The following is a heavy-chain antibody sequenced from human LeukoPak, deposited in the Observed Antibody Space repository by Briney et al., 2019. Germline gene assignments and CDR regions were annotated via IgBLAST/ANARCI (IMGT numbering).Heavy chain of an antibody. CDR2: ISGSGAST. CDR1: GFTFSSYA. Sequence: GGSLRLSCAASGFTFSSYAMSWVRQAPGKGLEWVSAISGSGASTYYADSVKGRFTISRDNSKNTLYLQMNSLRAEDTAVYYCAKDGVTIFGVVINSYNWFDPWGQGTLVTVSS. D-gene: IGHD3-3*01. CDR3: AKDGVTIFGVVINSYNWFDP. J-gene: IGHJ5*02. V-gene: IGHV3-23*01.